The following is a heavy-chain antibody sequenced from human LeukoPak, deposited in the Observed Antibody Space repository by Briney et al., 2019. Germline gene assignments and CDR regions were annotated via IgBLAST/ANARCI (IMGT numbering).Heavy chain of an antibody. D-gene: IGHD3-10*01. CDR2: IYHSGST. CDR1: GGSTSSSNW. Sequence: SETLSLTCAVSGGSTSSSNWWSWVRQPPGKGLEWIGEIYHSGSTNYNPSLKSRVTISVDKSKNQFSLKLSSVTAADTAVYYCASRAMVRGVFSAYNWFDPWGQGTLVTVSS. V-gene: IGHV4-4*02. CDR3: ASRAMVRGVFSAYNWFDP. J-gene: IGHJ5*02.